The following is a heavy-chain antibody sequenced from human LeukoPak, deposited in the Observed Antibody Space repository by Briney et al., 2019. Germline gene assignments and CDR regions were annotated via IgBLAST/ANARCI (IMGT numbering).Heavy chain of an antibody. CDR2: IYYSGST. V-gene: IGHV4-39*01. CDR1: GGSISSTTYY. CDR3: ARQERSSRGTGNYYMDV. Sequence: SEALSLTCTVSGGSISSTTYYWGWIRQSPGKGLEWIGCIYYSGSTYYNPSLKSRVTISVDTSKNQFSLKLSSVTAADTAVYYCARQERSSRGTGNYYMDVWGKGTTVTVSS. J-gene: IGHJ6*03. D-gene: IGHD3-22*01.